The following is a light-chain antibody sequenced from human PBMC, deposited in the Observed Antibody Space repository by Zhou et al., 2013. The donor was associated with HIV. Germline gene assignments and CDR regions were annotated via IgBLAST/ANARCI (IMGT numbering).Light chain of an antibody. Sequence: EVVMTQSPSTLSVSPGERVTLSCRASQNVFSNLAWYQQKPGQAPSLLIYDTSTRATGVPGRFSGSGSGTDFTLTISSLQSEDFAIYYCQQYNNWPPSWTFGQGTKVDIK. CDR1: QNVFSN. CDR2: DTS. CDR3: QQYNNWPPSWT. V-gene: IGKV3-15*01. J-gene: IGKJ1*01.